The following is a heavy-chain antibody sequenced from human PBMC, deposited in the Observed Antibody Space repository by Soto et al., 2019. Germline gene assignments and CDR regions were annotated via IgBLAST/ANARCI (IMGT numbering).Heavy chain of an antibody. V-gene: IGHV3-21*01. CDR1: GFTFSTYT. Sequence: GGSLRLSCASSGFTFSTYTMNWVRQAPGKGLEWVSSINGRGNYIYYAESVKGRFTISRDNAKNSLYLQMDRLRAEDTALYYCVREDGKVGTNAAFLYWGLGALLTVSS. D-gene: IGHD1-26*01. J-gene: IGHJ4*02. CDR3: VREDGKVGTNAAFLY. CDR2: INGRGNYI.